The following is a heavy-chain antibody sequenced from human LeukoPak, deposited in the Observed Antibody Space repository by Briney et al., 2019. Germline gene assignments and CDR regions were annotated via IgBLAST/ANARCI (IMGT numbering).Heavy chain of an antibody. CDR1: GFTFSIYS. CDR3: AKERLPGYSSGWHSPSFFDY. D-gene: IGHD6-19*01. Sequence: GGSLRLSCAASGFTFSIYSMNWVRQAPGKGLEWVSYISSSSSTIYYADSVKGRFTISRDNAKNSLYLQMNSLRAEDTAVYYCAKERLPGYSSGWHSPSFFDYWGQGTLVTVSS. J-gene: IGHJ4*02. V-gene: IGHV3-48*01. CDR2: ISSSSSTI.